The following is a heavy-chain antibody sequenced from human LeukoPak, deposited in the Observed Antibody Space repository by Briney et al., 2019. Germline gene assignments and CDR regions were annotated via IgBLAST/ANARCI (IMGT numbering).Heavy chain of an antibody. D-gene: IGHD6-25*01. CDR1: GYTFTSYY. CDR2: INPSGGST. Sequence: ASVKVSCKASGYTFTSYYMHWVRQAPGQGLEWMGIINPSGGSTSYAQKFQGRVTMTRDTSTSTVYMELSSLRSEDTAVYYCVRDSVRNRLYNWFDPWGQGTLVTVSS. CDR3: VRDSVRNRLYNWFDP. V-gene: IGHV1-46*01. J-gene: IGHJ5*02.